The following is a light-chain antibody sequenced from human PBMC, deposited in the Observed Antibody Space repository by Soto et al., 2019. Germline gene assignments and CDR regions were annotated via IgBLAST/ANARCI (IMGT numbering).Light chain of an antibody. Sequence: EIVLTQSPGTLSLSPGERATLSCRASHSVRSSYLAWYQQKPGQAPRLLTYGASSRATGIPDRFSGSGSGTDFTLTISRLEPEDFAVYYCQQYGSSPPYTFGQGTKLEIK. CDR1: HSVRSSY. CDR3: QQYGSSPPYT. J-gene: IGKJ2*01. CDR2: GAS. V-gene: IGKV3-20*01.